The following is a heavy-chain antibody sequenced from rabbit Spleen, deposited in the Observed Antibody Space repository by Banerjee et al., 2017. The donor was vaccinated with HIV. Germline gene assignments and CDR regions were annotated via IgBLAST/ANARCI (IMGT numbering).Heavy chain of an antibody. D-gene: IGHD6-1*01. Sequence: QSLEESGGDLVKPGASLTLTCTASGFSFSSGYDACWVRQPPGKGLEWIACIYTGDGNTYYASWAKGRFTISKTSSTTVDLQMTSLTAADTATYFCARGAVLTSYDYYFNLWGPGTLVTVS. V-gene: IGHV1S40*01. CDR3: ARGAVLTSYDYYFNL. CDR2: IYTGDGNT. J-gene: IGHJ4*01. CDR1: GFSFSSGYD.